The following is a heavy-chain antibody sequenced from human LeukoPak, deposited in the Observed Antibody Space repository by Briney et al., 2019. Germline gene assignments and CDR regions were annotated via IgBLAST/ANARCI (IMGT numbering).Heavy chain of an antibody. V-gene: IGHV3-23*01. CDR3: AKTRPLDSSSWSHGDY. CDR2: ISGSGDNT. CDR1: GFTFSNYA. D-gene: IGHD6-13*01. Sequence: GGSLRLSCAASGFTFSNYAMSWVRQAPGKGLEWVSGISGSGDNTYYADSVKGRFTISRDNSKNTLYLQMNSLRAEDTAVYYCAKTRPLDSSSWSHGDYWGQGTLVTVSS. J-gene: IGHJ4*02.